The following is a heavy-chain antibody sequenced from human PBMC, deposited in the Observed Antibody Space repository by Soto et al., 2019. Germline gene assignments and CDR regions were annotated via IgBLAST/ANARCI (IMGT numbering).Heavy chain of an antibody. V-gene: IGHV3-30*18. CDR3: AKDSGRGSADYYFDY. J-gene: IGHJ4*02. CDR1: EFTFSNVG. D-gene: IGHD3-10*01. CDR2: ISYDGGDK. Sequence: GGSLRLSCAASEFTFSNVGMHWVRQAPGKGLEWVAVISYDGGDKYSADSVKGRFTISRDNSKNTLFLQMNSLRAEDTAVYYCAKDSGRGSADYYFDYWGRGTLVTVSS.